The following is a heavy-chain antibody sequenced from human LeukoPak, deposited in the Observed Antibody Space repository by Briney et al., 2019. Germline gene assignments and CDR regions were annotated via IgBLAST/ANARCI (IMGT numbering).Heavy chain of an antibody. V-gene: IGHV4-34*01. CDR3: ARYVPVKTGTTRASFDY. Sequence: SETLSLTCAVYGGSFSDYDWSWIRQPPGKGLEWIGEINQSGSTNCAPSLKSRVSMSIDTSKSQFSLNLRPVTAADTAVYYCARYVPVKTGTTRASFDYWGQGALVTVSS. J-gene: IGHJ4*02. CDR1: GGSFSDYD. CDR2: INQSGST. D-gene: IGHD1-1*01.